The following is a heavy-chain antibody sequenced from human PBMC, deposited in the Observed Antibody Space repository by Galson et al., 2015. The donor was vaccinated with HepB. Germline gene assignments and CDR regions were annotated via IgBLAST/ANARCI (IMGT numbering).Heavy chain of an antibody. CDR1: GYTFTGYH. V-gene: IGHV1-2*06. CDR3: ARDLDYGGVYGSTWYFDY. J-gene: IGHJ4*02. Sequence: SVKVSCKASGYTFTGYHIHWVRQAPGQGLEWMGHVDPNNGVTNYAQKFRGRITVTRDTSIKTVYMELNSLISDDTAVYYCARDLDYGGVYGSTWYFDYWGQGTLVTVSS. D-gene: IGHD4-23*01. CDR2: VDPNNGVT.